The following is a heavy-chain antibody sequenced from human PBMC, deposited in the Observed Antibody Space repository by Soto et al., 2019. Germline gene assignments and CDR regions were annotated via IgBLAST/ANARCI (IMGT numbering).Heavy chain of an antibody. D-gene: IGHD2-15*01. CDR3: ARHQTSCSGGSCYRSANDAFDI. Sequence: QLQLQESGPGLVKPSETLSLTCTVSGGSISSSSYYWGWIRQPPGKGLEWIGSIYYSGSTYYNPSLKSRVPVSVDTSKTQFSLKLSSVTAADTAVYYCARHQTSCSGGSCYRSANDAFDIWGQGTMVTVSS. CDR2: IYYSGST. J-gene: IGHJ3*02. V-gene: IGHV4-39*01. CDR1: GGSISSSSYY.